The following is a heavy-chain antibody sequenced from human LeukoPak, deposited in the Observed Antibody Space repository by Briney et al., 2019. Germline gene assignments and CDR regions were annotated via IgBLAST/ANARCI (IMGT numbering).Heavy chain of an antibody. CDR3: ARRGYSYGGWFDP. D-gene: IGHD5-18*01. CDR1: GGSVSSGSYY. Sequence: SETLSLTCSVSGGSVSSGSYYWSWIRQPPGKGLEWIGFIYYSGSTNYNPSLKSRVTISVDTSKNQFSLKLSSVTAADTAVYYCARRGYSYGGWFDPWGQGTLVTVSS. J-gene: IGHJ5*02. CDR2: IYYSGST. V-gene: IGHV4-61*01.